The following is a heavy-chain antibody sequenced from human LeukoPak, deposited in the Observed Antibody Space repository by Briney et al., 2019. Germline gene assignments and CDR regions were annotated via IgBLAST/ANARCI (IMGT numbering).Heavy chain of an antibody. J-gene: IGHJ6*02. V-gene: IGHV3-66*04. Sequence: GGSLRLSCAGSGFTVSSNYMSWVRQAPGKGLEWVSVIYSGGTTYYADSVKGRFTISRDEPKNTLYLQMNSLRAEDTAVYYCARHFGVVTKGVYYYYYGMDVWGQGTTVTVSS. D-gene: IGHD3-3*01. CDR2: IYSGGTT. CDR3: ARHFGVVTKGVYYYYYGMDV. CDR1: GFTVSSNY.